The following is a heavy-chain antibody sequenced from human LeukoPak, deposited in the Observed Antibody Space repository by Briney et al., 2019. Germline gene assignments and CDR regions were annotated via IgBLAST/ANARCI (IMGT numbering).Heavy chain of an antibody. CDR1: GYIFPNYW. D-gene: IGHD1-7*01. J-gene: IGHJ4*02. V-gene: IGHV5-51*01. CDR3: ATKQFELELEDYYFDD. Sequence: HGESLKISCKSSGYIFPNYWMGWVRQMPGKGLELMGIMYPGDSDTRYSPSFQGQVTISADKSITTAYLQWSSLKASDTAMYYCATKQFELELEDYYFDDGGQATLVTVSS. CDR2: MYPGDSDT.